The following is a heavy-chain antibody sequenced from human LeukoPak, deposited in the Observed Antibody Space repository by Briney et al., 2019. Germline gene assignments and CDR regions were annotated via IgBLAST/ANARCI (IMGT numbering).Heavy chain of an antibody. D-gene: IGHD2-15*01. CDR2: ISSSSSTI. CDR3: ARDSGSSLPDY. J-gene: IGHJ4*02. CDR1: GFTFSSYS. Sequence: GGSLRLSCAASGFTFSSYSMNWVRQAPGKGLEWVSYISSSSSTIYYADSVKGRFTISRDNAKNSLYLQMNSLRAEDTAVYYCARDSGSSLPDYWGQGTLVTVSS. V-gene: IGHV3-48*01.